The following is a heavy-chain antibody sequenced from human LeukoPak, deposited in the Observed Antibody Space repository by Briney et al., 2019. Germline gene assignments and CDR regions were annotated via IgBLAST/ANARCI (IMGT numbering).Heavy chain of an antibody. D-gene: IGHD3-3*01. CDR2: VDGGASRT. J-gene: IGHJ4*02. Sequence: GGSLRLSCAASTFSLSGYAMIWVRQAPGKGLEWAATVDGGASRTYYADSVRGRFTISRDTSDNTLYLQMNNLRAADTAVYYCAKSREYFDVLSAFDSWGQGALVTVSS. CDR3: AKSREYFDVLSAFDS. V-gene: IGHV3-23*01. CDR1: TFSLSGYA.